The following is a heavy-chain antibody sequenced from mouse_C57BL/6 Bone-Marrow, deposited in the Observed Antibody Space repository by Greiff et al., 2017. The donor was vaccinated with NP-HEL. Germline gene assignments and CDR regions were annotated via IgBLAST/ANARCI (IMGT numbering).Heavy chain of an antibody. CDR1: GYTFTSYW. CDR2: IDPSDSYT. J-gene: IGHJ3*01. Sequence: QLQQPGAELVMPGASVKLSCKASGYTFTSYWMHWVKQRPGQGLEWIGEIDPSDSYTNYNQKFKGKSTLTVDKSSSTAYMQLSSLTSEDSAVYYCARGDGYYAAWFAYWGQGTLVTVSA. CDR3: ARGDGYYAAWFAY. D-gene: IGHD2-3*01. V-gene: IGHV1-69*01.